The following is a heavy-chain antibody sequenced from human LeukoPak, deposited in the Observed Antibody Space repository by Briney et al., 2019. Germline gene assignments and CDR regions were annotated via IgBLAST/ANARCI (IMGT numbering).Heavy chain of an antibody. CDR1: GGSFSGYY. CDR3: ARVPYYYDGSGYYLNDAFDI. CDR2: INHSGST. Sequence: SETLSLTCAVYGGSFSGYYWSWIRQPPGKGLEWIGEINHSGSTNYNPSLKSRVTISVDTSKNQSSLKLSSVTAADTAVYYCARVPYYYDGSGYYLNDAFDIWGQGTMVTVSS. J-gene: IGHJ3*02. D-gene: IGHD3-22*01. V-gene: IGHV4-34*01.